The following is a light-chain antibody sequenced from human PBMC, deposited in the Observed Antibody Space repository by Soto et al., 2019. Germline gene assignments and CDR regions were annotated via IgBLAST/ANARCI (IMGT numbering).Light chain of an antibody. CDR1: QSISNH. Sequence: EIHMTHSPSSLSASVEDRVIITCRASQSISNHLNWYQQKPGRAPKLLIFAASSLQSGVPSRFSGSRSGPDFTLTISSLQPEDFATYYCQQSYSSPPTFGQGTKVDIK. CDR3: QQSYSSPPT. V-gene: IGKV1-39*01. CDR2: AAS. J-gene: IGKJ1*01.